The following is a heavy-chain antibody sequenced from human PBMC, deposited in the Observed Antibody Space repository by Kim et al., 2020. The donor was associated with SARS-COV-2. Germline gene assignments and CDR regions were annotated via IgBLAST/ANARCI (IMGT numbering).Heavy chain of an antibody. CDR3: ANPRQPDY. V-gene: IGHV3-23*01. J-gene: IGHJ4*02. Sequence: GDTTTYPDSGKGRFTVSRDNSKNTLYLQMSSLRAEDTAIYYCANPRQPDYWGQGTLVTVSS. CDR2: GDTT. D-gene: IGHD6-13*01.